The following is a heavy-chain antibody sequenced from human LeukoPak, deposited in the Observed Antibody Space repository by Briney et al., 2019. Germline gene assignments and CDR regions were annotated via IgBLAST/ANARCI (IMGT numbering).Heavy chain of an antibody. CDR1: GGSIIYYY. D-gene: IGHD4/OR15-4a*01. CDR3: ASLGCCFDY. V-gene: IGHV4-59*03. CDR2: VYYTVNT. Sequence: AETLSLTCMVSGGSIIYYYWSWIRQPPGKGLEWIGYVYYTVNTNYNPSLKSRDTMSVNTSTNELSLKLSSVTPPDTAIKNSASLGCCFDYWGQGTLVTVSS. J-gene: IGHJ4*02.